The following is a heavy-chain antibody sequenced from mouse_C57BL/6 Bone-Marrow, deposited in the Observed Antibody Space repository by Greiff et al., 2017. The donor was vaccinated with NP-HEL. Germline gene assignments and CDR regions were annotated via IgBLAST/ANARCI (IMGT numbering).Heavy chain of an antibody. V-gene: IGHV1-82*01. J-gene: IGHJ3*01. Sequence: VQLVESGPELVKPGASVKISCKASGYAFSSSWMNWVKQRPGKGLEWIGRIYPGDGDTNYNGKFKGKATLTADKSSSTAYMQLSSLTSEDSAVYFCAREGHYYGSTWFAYWGQGTLVTVSA. CDR2: IYPGDGDT. CDR1: GYAFSSSW. CDR3: AREGHYYGSTWFAY. D-gene: IGHD1-1*01.